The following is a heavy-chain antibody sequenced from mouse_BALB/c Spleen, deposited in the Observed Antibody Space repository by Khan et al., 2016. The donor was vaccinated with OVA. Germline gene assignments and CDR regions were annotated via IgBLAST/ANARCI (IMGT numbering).Heavy chain of an antibody. Sequence: EVQLQESGPGLVKPSQSLSLTCTVTGYSITRDYAWNWIRQFPGNKLEWMAYISNSGSTSYNPSLKSRISITRDTSKNQFFLLLNSVTTEDTATYCCASELGRYYAMDYWGQGTSVTVSS. V-gene: IGHV3-2*02. D-gene: IGHD4-1*01. J-gene: IGHJ4*01. CDR3: ASELGRYYAMDY. CDR1: GYSITRDYA. CDR2: ISNSGST.